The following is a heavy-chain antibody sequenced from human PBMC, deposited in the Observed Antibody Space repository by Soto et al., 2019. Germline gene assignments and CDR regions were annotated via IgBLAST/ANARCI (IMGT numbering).Heavy chain of an antibody. CDR2: MNPNRTNT. J-gene: IGHJ5*02. CDR1: GYTFTTYD. D-gene: IGHD2-2*01. V-gene: IGHV1-8*01. Sequence: QVQLMQSGAEVKKPGASVKVSCKASGYTFTTYDINWVRQAPGQGLEWMGWMNPNRTNTGYAEKFQGRITITRDTSISTAYMELSSLRYDYTAVYYCVRGGFLSHDHVIIAPATLGFDPWGQGTLVTVSS. CDR3: VRGGFLSHDHVIIAPATLGFDP.